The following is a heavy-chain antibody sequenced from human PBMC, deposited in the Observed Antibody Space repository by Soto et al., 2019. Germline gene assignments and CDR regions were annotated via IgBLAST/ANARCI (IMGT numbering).Heavy chain of an antibody. CDR2: IWYDGSNK. D-gene: IGHD4-17*01. V-gene: IGHV3-33*01. Sequence: QVQLVESGGGVVQPGRSLRLSCAASGFTFSSYGMHWVRQAPGKGLEWVAVIWYDGSNKYYADSVKGRFTISRDNSKNTLYLQMNSLRAEDTAVYYCARDALNHFHDYGDYVFDYWGQGTLVTVSS. CDR3: ARDALNHFHDYGDYVFDY. J-gene: IGHJ4*02. CDR1: GFTFSSYG.